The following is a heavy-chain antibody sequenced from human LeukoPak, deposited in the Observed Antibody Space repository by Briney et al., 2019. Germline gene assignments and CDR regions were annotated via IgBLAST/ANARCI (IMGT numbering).Heavy chain of an antibody. J-gene: IGHJ4*02. D-gene: IGHD1-26*01. CDR1: GXTYTNYW. V-gene: IGHV5-10-1*01. Sequence: GESLKISCKGSGXTYTNYWIIWVRQMPGKGLEWMGRIDPSDSHTNYSPSFQGHVTISADKSISTAYLQWSSLKASDTAVYYCVRPGPSGSYAYWGPGTLVIVSS. CDR2: IDPSDSHT. CDR3: VRPGPSGSYAY.